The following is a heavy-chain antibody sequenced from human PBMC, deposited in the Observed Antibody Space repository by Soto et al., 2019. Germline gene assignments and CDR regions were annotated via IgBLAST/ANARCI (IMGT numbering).Heavy chain of an antibody. V-gene: IGHV4-31*03. J-gene: IGHJ6*02. CDR2: IYYSGST. D-gene: IGHD2-8*01. CDR3: ARGNDNYYYYYGMDV. Sequence: SETLSLTCTVSGGSISSGGYYWSWIRQHPGKGLEWIGYIYYSGSTYYNPSLKSRVTISVDTSKNQFSLKLSSVTAADTAVYYCARGNDNYYYYYGMDVWGQGTTVTVSS. CDR1: GGSISSGGYY.